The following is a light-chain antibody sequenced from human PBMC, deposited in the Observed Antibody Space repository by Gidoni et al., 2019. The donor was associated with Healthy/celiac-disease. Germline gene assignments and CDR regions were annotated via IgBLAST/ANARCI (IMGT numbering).Light chain of an antibody. V-gene: IGKV1-5*03. J-gene: IGKJ2*02. CDR1: QSISSW. CDR2: KAS. CDR3: QQYNSYWCI. Sequence: DIQMTQSPSTLSASVGDRVTITCRASQSISSWLAWYQQKPVKAPKLLIYKASSLESGVPSRFSGSGSGTEFTLTISSLQPDDFATYYFQQYNSYWCIFGQGTKLEIK.